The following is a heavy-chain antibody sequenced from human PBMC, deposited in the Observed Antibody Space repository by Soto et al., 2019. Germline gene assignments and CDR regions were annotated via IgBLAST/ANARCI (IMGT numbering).Heavy chain of an antibody. Sequence: PGGSLRLSCAASGFTFSSYAMSWVRQAPGKGLEWVASIKEDDSEKHFVDSVKGRFAISRDNVKSSLFLQMNGLRAEDTAVYYCACSRTFDYWGQGTLVTV. V-gene: IGHV3-7*01. CDR2: IKEDDSEK. CDR1: GFTFSSYA. CDR3: ACSRTFDY. D-gene: IGHD3-10*02. J-gene: IGHJ4*02.